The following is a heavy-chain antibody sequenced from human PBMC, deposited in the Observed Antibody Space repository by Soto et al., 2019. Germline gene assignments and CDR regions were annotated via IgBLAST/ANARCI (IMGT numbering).Heavy chain of an antibody. CDR3: VRDGTKTLRDWFDP. J-gene: IGHJ5*02. CDR1: GGSFTSNNW. Sequence: SETLSLTCAVSGGSFTSNNWWTWVRQPPGQGLEWIGGIYRTGSTNYNPSLKSRVTISVDTSEKQFSLKLTSVTAADTAVYYCVRDGTKTLRDWFDPWGQGISVTVSS. CDR2: IYRTGST. D-gene: IGHD1-1*01. V-gene: IGHV4-4*02.